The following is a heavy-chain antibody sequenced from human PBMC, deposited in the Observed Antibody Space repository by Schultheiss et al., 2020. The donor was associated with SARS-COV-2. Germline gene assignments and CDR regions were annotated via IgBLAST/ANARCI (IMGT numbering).Heavy chain of an antibody. CDR1: GGSIRSYYW. CDR3: AHRLPYFDWPLFDY. J-gene: IGHJ4*02. CDR2: IYWNDDK. Sequence: TLSLTCTVSGGSIRSYYWSWIRQSPEKALEWLALIYWNDDKRYSPSLKSRLTITKDTSKNQVVLTMTNMDPVDTATYYCAHRLPYFDWPLFDYWGQGTLVTVSS. D-gene: IGHD3-9*01. V-gene: IGHV2-5*01.